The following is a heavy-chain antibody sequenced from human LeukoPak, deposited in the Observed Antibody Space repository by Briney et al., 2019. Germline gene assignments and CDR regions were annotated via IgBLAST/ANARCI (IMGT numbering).Heavy chain of an antibody. D-gene: IGHD3-9*01. CDR1: GYTFTDYY. CDR3: ASYFTILTGYYTGDAFDM. J-gene: IGHJ3*02. V-gene: IGHV1-2*02. Sequence: ASVKVSCKTSGYTFTDYYIHWVRQAPAQGLVWMGWINPKSGDTKYGQTFQGRVTMTRDTSITTAYMELSRLRSDDTAVYYCASYFTILTGYYTGDAFDMWGQGTMVSVSS. CDR2: INPKSGDT.